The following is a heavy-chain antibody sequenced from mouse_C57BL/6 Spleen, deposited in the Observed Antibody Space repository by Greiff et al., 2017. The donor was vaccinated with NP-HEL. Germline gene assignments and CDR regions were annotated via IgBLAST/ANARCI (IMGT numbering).Heavy chain of an antibody. V-gene: IGHV3-6*01. Sequence: ESGPGLVKPSQSLSLTCSVTGYSITSGYYWNWIRQFPGNKLEWMGYISYDGSNNYNPSLKNRISITRDTSKNQFFLKLNSVTTEDTATYYCARKDNWDYFDDWGQGTTLTVSS. CDR3: ARKDNWDYFDD. D-gene: IGHD4-1*01. J-gene: IGHJ2*01. CDR2: ISYDGSN. CDR1: GYSITSGYY.